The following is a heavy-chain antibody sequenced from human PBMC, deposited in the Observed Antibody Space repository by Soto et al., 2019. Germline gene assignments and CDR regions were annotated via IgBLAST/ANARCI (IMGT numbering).Heavy chain of an antibody. Sequence: PGGSLRLSCVASGFTFSNAWMNWVRQAPGKGLEWVGRIKSKTHGGAADYAAPVKGRFTISRDDSENTLYLQMNSLKTEDTAVYYCETLPYSSNFDFWGQGTLVTVSS. J-gene: IGHJ4*02. CDR1: GFTFSNAW. CDR3: ETLPYSSNFDF. D-gene: IGHD6-13*01. CDR2: IKSKTHGGAA. V-gene: IGHV3-15*01.